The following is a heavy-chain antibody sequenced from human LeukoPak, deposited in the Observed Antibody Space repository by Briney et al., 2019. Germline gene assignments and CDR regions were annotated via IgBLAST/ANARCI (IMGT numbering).Heavy chain of an antibody. V-gene: IGHV4-38-2*02. Sequence: SETLSLTCTVSGYSITSGFYWGWIRQPPGKGLEWIGSIYHSGRTYYNPSLKSRVTISVDTSKNQFSLKLSSVTAADTAVYYCARHLRAAAGARYYYYYYYMDVWGKGTTVTISS. CDR3: ARHLRAAAGARYYYYYYYMDV. CDR1: GYSITSGFY. CDR2: IYHSGRT. D-gene: IGHD6-13*01. J-gene: IGHJ6*03.